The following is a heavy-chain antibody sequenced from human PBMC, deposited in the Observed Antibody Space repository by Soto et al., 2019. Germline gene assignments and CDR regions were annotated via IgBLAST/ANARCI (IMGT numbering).Heavy chain of an antibody. CDR1: GFTFSSYA. CDR2: ISGSGGST. CDR3: ASKMDFLTGYYEYYFDY. D-gene: IGHD3-9*01. V-gene: IGHV3-23*01. J-gene: IGHJ4*02. Sequence: PGGSLRISCAASGFTFSSYAMSWVRQAPGKGLEWVSAISGSGGSTYYADSVKGRVTISRDNSKNTLYLQMNSLRAEDTAVYYCASKMDFLTGYYEYYFDYWGQGTLVTVSS.